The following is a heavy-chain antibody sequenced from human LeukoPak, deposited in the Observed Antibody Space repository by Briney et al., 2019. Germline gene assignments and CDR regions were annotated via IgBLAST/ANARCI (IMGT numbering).Heavy chain of an antibody. CDR2: IYYSGST. CDR1: GGSISSYY. V-gene: IGHV4-59*01. Sequence: SETLSLTCTVSGGSISSYYWSWIRQPPGKGLEWIGYIYYSGSTNYNPSLKSRVTISVDTSKNQFSLKLSSVTAADTAVYYCARGRDSWYPYYFDYWGQGTLVTVSS. J-gene: IGHJ4*02. D-gene: IGHD6-13*01. CDR3: ARGRDSWYPYYFDY.